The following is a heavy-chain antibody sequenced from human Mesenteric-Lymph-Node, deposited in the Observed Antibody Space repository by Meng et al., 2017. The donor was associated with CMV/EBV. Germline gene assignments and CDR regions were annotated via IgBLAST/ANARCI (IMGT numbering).Heavy chain of an antibody. CDR3: AKDFLRGSFPDY. D-gene: IGHD1-26*01. V-gene: IGHV3-23*01. Sequence: GESLKISCAASGFTFSNYAMIWVRQAPGKGLEWVSTISDTGASTYYADSVKGRFNISRDKSKKNLYLQMNSLRAEDTAIYYCAKDFLRGSFPDYWGQGTLVTVSS. CDR2: ISDTGAST. J-gene: IGHJ4*02. CDR1: GFTFSNYA.